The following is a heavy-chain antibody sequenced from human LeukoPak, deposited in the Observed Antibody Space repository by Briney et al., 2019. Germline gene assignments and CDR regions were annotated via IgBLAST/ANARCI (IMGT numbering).Heavy chain of an antibody. CDR2: ISGSGGST. V-gene: IGHV3-23*01. Sequence: PGGSLRLSCAASGFTFSSYAMHWVRQAPGKGLEWVSAISGSGGSTYYADSVKGRFTISRDNSKNTLYLQMNSLRAEDTAVYYCAKVGRVRGVTPDYWGQGTLVTVSS. CDR1: GFTFSSYA. CDR3: AKVGRVRGVTPDY. J-gene: IGHJ4*02. D-gene: IGHD3-10*01.